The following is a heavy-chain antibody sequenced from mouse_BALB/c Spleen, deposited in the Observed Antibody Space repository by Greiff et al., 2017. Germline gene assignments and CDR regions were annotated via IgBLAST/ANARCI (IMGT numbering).Heavy chain of an antibody. D-gene: IGHD2-3*01. CDR2: IDPANGNT. Sequence: EVQLQQSGAELVKPGASVKLSCTASGFNIKDSYMHWVKQRPEQGLEWIGRIDPANGNTKYDPKFQGKATITADTSSNTAYLQLSSLTSEDTAVYYCAPDDGYYGDYWGQGTTLTVSS. V-gene: IGHV14-3*02. CDR1: GFNIKDSY. J-gene: IGHJ2*01. CDR3: APDDGYYGDY.